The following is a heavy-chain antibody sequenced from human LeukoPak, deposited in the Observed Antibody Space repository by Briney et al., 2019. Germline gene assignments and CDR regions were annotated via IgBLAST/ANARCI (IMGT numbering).Heavy chain of an antibody. V-gene: IGHV3-23*01. CDR1: GFTFSSYA. CDR3: AKTPLKVVVAANPDY. CDR2: ISGSGGST. D-gene: IGHD2-15*01. Sequence: HPGGSLRLSCAASGFTFSSYAMSWVRQAPGKGLEWVSAISGSGGSTYYADSVKGRFTISRDNSKNTLYLRMNSLRAEDAAVYYCAKTPLKVVVAANPDYWGQGTLVTVSS. J-gene: IGHJ4*02.